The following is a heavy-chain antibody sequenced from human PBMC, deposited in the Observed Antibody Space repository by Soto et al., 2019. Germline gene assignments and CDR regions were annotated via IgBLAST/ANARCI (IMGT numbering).Heavy chain of an antibody. D-gene: IGHD2-2*01. J-gene: IGHJ4*02. CDR3: ARNAN. CDR2: IYYSGST. Sequence: SETMSLTCTVSGGSISSSSYYWGWIRQPPGKGLEWIGSIYYSGSTYYNPSLKSRVTISVDTSKNQFSLKLSSVTAADTAVYYCARNANWGQGTLVTVSS. V-gene: IGHV4-39*07. CDR1: GGSISSSSYY.